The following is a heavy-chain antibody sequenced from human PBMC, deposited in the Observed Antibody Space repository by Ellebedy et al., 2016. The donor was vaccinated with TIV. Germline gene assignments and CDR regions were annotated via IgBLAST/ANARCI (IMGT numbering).Heavy chain of an antibody. CDR1: GYTFDNYG. D-gene: IGHD2-2*01. V-gene: IGHV1-18*01. Sequence: AASVKVSCKATGYTFDNYGISWVRQAPGQGLEWMGWISAYNNNTKYAQKLQDRVTLTTDTSTSTAYMELRSLSSDDTAVYYCGRVGKYCSSFSCYEDSWGQGTLVTVSS. J-gene: IGHJ4*02. CDR2: ISAYNNNT. CDR3: GRVGKYCSSFSCYEDS.